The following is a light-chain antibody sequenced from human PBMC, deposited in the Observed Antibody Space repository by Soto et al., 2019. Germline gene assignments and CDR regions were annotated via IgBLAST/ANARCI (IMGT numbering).Light chain of an antibody. CDR1: SSDVGGYEH. CDR3: SSYAGSDNMI. J-gene: IGLJ2*01. V-gene: IGLV2-8*01. Sequence: QSALTQPPSASGSPGQSVTLSCTGSSSDVGGYEHVSWYQQHPGRVPKPLIYDVSKRLSGVHDRFSGAKSGNTASLTVSGLQAEDEADYYCSSYAGSDNMIFGGGTKLTVL. CDR2: DVS.